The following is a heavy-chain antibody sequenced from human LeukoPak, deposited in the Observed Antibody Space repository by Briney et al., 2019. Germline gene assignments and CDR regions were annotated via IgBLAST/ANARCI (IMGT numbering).Heavy chain of an antibody. J-gene: IGHJ4*02. CDR1: GYSISSGYY. CDR2: IYHSGST. Sequence: SETLSLTCAVSGYSISSGYYWGWIRQPPGKGLEWIGSIYHSGSTYYNPSLKSRVTISVDTSKNQFSLKLSSVTAADTAVNYCARSRRLLVFDYWGQGTLVTVSS. CDR3: ARSRRLLVFDY. D-gene: IGHD2-15*01. V-gene: IGHV4-38-2*01.